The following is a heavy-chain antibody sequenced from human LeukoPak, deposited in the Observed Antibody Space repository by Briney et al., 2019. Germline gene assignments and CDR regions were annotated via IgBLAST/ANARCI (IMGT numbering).Heavy chain of an antibody. J-gene: IGHJ4*02. CDR1: GGSISSYY. CDR2: IYYTGST. Sequence: SETLSLTCTVSGGSISSYYWSWLRQPPGKGLEGIGNIYYTGSTNYNPSLKSRVTISVDTSKNQFSLKLSSVTAADTAVYYCARGRGYSYGSPLDYWGQGSLVTVSS. D-gene: IGHD5-18*01. CDR3: ARGRGYSYGSPLDY. V-gene: IGHV4-59*01.